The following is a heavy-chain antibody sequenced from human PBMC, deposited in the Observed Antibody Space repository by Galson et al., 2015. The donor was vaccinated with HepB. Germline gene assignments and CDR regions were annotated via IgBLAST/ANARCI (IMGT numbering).Heavy chain of an antibody. Sequence: CAISGDSVSSTSAAWNWIRQSPSRGLEWLGRTNYGSKWYNDYALSVKSRISINPDTSKNQFSLQLNSVTPEDTAMYFCARTSGNFDYWGQGTLVTVSS. CDR1: GDSVSSTSAA. J-gene: IGHJ4*02. CDR3: ARTSGNFDY. CDR2: TNYGSKWYN. V-gene: IGHV6-1*01. D-gene: IGHD3-10*01.